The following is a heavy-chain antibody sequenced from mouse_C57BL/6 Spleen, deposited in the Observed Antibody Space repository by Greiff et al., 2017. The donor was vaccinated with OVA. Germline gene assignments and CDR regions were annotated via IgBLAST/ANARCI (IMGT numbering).Heavy chain of an antibody. Sequence: VQLQQSDAELVKPGASVKISCKVSGYTFTDHTIHWMKQRPEQGLEWIGSIYPRDGSTKYNEKFKGKATLTADKSSSTAYMQLNRLTSEDSAVYFCARGYYSNYLYYFDYWGQGTTLTVSS. V-gene: IGHV1-78*01. CDR1: GYTFTDHT. CDR3: ARGYYSNYLYYFDY. D-gene: IGHD2-5*01. CDR2: IYPRDGST. J-gene: IGHJ2*01.